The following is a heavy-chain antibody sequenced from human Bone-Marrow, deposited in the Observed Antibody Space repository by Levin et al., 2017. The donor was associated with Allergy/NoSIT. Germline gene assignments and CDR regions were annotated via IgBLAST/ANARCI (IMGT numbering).Heavy chain of an antibody. Sequence: PGGSLRLSCAASGFIFSRYAIHWVRQAPGKGLEWVAVIWYDGSHEYYADSVKGRFTISRDNSKNALYLQMDSLRAEDTAVYYCASEARQHLLQGGYWGQGTLVSVSS. J-gene: IGHJ4*02. V-gene: IGHV3-33*01. D-gene: IGHD3-16*01. CDR2: IWYDGSHE. CDR3: ASEARQHLLQGGY. CDR1: GFIFSRYA.